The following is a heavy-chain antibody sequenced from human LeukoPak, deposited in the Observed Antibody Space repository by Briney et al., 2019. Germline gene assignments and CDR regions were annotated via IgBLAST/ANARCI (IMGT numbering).Heavy chain of an antibody. CDR1: GGSFSGYY. Sequence: PSETLSLTCAVYGGSFSGYYWSWIRQPPGKGLEWIGEINHSGSTNYSPSLKSRVTISVDTSKNHFSLKLSSVTAADTAVYYCARGGYYGDHRFDYWGQGTLVTVSS. V-gene: IGHV4-34*01. CDR2: INHSGST. D-gene: IGHD4-17*01. CDR3: ARGGYYGDHRFDY. J-gene: IGHJ4*02.